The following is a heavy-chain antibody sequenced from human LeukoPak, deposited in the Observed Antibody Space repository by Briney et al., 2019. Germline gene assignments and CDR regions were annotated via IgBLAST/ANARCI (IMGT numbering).Heavy chain of an antibody. V-gene: IGHV4-59*08. CDR1: GGSISSYY. CDR2: IYYSGST. Sequence: SETLSLTCTVSGGSISSYYWSWIRQPPGKGLEWIGYIYYSGSTIYNPSLKSRVTISVDTSKNQFTLKLNSVTAADTAVYYCARMGNPATVTADYWGQGTLVTVSS. CDR3: ARMGNPATVTADY. D-gene: IGHD4-17*01. J-gene: IGHJ4*02.